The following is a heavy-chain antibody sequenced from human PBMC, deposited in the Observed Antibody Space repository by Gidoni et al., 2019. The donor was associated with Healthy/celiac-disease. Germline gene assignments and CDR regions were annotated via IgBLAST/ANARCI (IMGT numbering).Heavy chain of an antibody. Sequence: QVQLQESGPGLVKPSETLSLTCAVSGYSISSGYYWGWIRQPPGKGLEWIGSIYHSESTYYNPSLKSRVTISVDTSKNQFSLKLSSVTAADTAVYYCARDQGVDYGGNPGYFDYWGQGTLVTVSS. CDR1: GYSISSGYY. V-gene: IGHV4-38-2*02. D-gene: IGHD4-17*01. J-gene: IGHJ4*02. CDR3: ARDQGVDYGGNPGYFDY. CDR2: IYHSEST.